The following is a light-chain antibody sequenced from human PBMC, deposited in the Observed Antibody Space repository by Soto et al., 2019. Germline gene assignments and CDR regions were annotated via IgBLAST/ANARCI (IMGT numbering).Light chain of an antibody. V-gene: IGKV3-15*01. CDR3: QQYYRWPQT. CDR2: AAS. Sequence: EIVLPQSPATLSLSPGESATLSCRASQSVSSYLAWYQQKPGQAHRLLIYAASTRATGIPARFSGSGSGTEFTLTISSLQSEDFAVYYCQQYYRWPQTVGQGTKVDIK. CDR1: QSVSSY. J-gene: IGKJ1*01.